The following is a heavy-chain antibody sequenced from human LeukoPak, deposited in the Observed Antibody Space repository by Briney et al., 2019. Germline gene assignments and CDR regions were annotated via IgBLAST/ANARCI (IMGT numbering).Heavy chain of an antibody. CDR3: ARVRRLHIVVVTAIAYWYFDL. D-gene: IGHD2-21*02. V-gene: IGHV4-34*01. CDR1: GGSFSGYY. CDR2: INHSGST. Sequence: SETLSLTCAVYGGSFSGYYWSWIRQPPGKGLEWIGEINHSGSTSYNPSLKSRVTISVDTSKNQFSLKLSSVTAADTAVYYCARVRRLHIVVVTAIAYWYFDLWGRGTLVTVSS. J-gene: IGHJ2*01.